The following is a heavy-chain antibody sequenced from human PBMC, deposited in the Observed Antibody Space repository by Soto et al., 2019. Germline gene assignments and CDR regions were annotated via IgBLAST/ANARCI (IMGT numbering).Heavy chain of an antibody. J-gene: IGHJ4*02. CDR3: TSNLGYSCSGGCPHYCFDY. CDR2: TRNKANTYNT. V-gene: IGHV3-72*01. Sequence: EVRLVESGGGLVQPGGSLRLSCVGSGFTFSDHYMNWVRQAPGKGLEWVGRTRNKANTYNTEDAASVKGRFTIAREDSKNSLYLQMNSLKTEDTAVYYCTSNLGYSCSGGCPHYCFDYWGQGTLVTVSS. D-gene: IGHD2-15*01. CDR1: GFTFSDHY.